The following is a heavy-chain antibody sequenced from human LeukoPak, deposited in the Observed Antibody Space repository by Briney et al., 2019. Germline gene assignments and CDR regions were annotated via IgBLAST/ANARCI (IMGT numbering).Heavy chain of an antibody. J-gene: IGHJ6*02. Sequence: GGSLRLSCAASGFTFSSYAMSWVRQAPGKGLEWVSAISGSGGSTYYADSVKGRFTISRDNSKNTLYLQMNSLRAEDTAVYYCASSGPDSSGYYRTDYYYGMDVWGQGTTVTVSS. D-gene: IGHD3-22*01. CDR3: ASSGPDSSGYYRTDYYYGMDV. CDR1: GFTFSSYA. CDR2: ISGSGGST. V-gene: IGHV3-23*01.